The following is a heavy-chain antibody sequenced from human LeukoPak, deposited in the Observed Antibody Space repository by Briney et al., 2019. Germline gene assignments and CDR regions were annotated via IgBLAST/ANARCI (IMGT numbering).Heavy chain of an antibody. CDR1: GGSINNYY. Sequence: PSETLSLTCTVSGGSINNYYWNWIRQPPGKGLEWIGSIYYSGSTYYNPSLKSRVTISVDTSKNQFSLKLNSVTATDTAVYYCARHYGPWGQGTLVTVSS. CDR2: IYYSGST. D-gene: IGHD3-10*01. V-gene: IGHV4-59*08. CDR3: ARHYGP. J-gene: IGHJ4*02.